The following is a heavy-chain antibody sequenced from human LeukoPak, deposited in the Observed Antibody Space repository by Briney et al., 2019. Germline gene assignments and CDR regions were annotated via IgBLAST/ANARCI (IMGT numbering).Heavy chain of an antibody. D-gene: IGHD6-19*01. J-gene: IGHJ4*02. CDR3: ARDLLGGWGGY. V-gene: IGHV3-21*01. CDR2: ISSSSSYI. CDR1: GFTFSSYS. Sequence: GGSLRLSCAASGFTFSSYSMNWVRQAPGKGLEWVSSISSSSSYIYYADSVRGRFTISRDNAKNSLYLQMNSLRAEDTAVNYCARDLLGGWGGYWGQGTLVTVSS.